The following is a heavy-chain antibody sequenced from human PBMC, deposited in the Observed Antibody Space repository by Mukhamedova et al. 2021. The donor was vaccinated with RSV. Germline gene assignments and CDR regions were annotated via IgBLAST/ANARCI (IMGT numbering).Heavy chain of an antibody. CDR1: Y. CDR3: ASRGRRYEGMAVLDS. CDR2: IDSGDTT. J-gene: IGHJ5*02. V-gene: IGHV3-53*01. Sequence: YMSWVRQAPGKGLEWVSVIDSGDTTYYTDSVRGRFTIFRDNSKNTLYLQMNSLRAEDTALYYCASRGRRYEGMAVLDSWGQGTLLT. D-gene: IGHD3-10*01.